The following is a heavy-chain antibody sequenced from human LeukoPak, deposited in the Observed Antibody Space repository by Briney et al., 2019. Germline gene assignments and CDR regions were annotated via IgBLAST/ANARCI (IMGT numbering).Heavy chain of an antibody. Sequence: GGSLRLSCAASGFSFSSFSMHWVRQAPGEGLEWVALMSYDLVPYYADSVKGRFTISRDTSKNTLYLQMNSLRGEDTAVYYCAKDGRPSAPGGYQIDYWGQGTLVTVSS. V-gene: IGHV3-30*04. D-gene: IGHD5-18*01. CDR2: MSYDLVP. CDR3: AKDGRPSAPGGYQIDY. CDR1: GFSFSSFS. J-gene: IGHJ4*02.